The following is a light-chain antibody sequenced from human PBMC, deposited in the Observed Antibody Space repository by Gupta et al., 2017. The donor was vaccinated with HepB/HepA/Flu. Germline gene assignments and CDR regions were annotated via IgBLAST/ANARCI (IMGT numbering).Light chain of an antibody. J-gene: IGKJ2*04. CDR2: DAS. V-gene: IGKV1-33*01. Sequence: DIQMTQSPSSLSASVGDRVTITCQASQDISNYLNWYQQKTGKAPKLLIYDASNLETGVPSRCSRSGSGTDCTVTISSLQPEDIATDYCPQYDNIPRCSFGQGTKLEIK. CDR1: QDISNY. CDR3: PQYDNIPRCS.